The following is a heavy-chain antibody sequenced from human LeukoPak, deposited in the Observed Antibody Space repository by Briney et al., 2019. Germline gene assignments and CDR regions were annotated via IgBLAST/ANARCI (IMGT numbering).Heavy chain of an antibody. J-gene: IGHJ4*02. CDR3: AKSLGVVLMPEDY. V-gene: IGHV3-23*01. CDR1: GFAFSSYA. D-gene: IGHD2-8*01. Sequence: GGSLRLSCAASGFAFSSYAMSWVRQAPGKGLEWVSAISGSGGSTYYADSVKGRFTISRDNSKNTLYLQMNSLRAEDTAVYYCAKSLGVVLMPEDYWGQGTLVTVSS. CDR2: ISGSGGST.